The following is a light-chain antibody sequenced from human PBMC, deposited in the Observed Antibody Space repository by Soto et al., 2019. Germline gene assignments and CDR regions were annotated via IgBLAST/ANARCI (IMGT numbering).Light chain of an antibody. V-gene: IGLV2-8*01. Sequence: QSALTQPPSASGSPGQSVTLSCTGTSSDVGAYTYVSWYQQHPGKAPKLMIYGVTERPSGVPDRFSGSKSGNTASLTVSGLQTEDEAYYYCSSYAGSNNYVFGTGTKLPVL. CDR1: SSDVGAYTY. J-gene: IGLJ1*01. CDR3: SSYAGSNNYV. CDR2: GVT.